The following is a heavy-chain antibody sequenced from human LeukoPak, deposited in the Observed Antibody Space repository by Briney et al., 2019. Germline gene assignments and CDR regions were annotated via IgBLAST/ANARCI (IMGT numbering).Heavy chain of an antibody. Sequence: ASVQVSCKVSGGTFSSYAFSWVRQAPGQGLEWVGGIIPIFGTPNYAQKFQGRVTITADESTKTAYMELSSLRSEDTAVYYCARVGYSGSYSTGVEDYWGQGTLVTVSS. D-gene: IGHD1-26*01. J-gene: IGHJ4*02. CDR3: ARVGYSGSYSTGVEDY. CDR2: IIPIFGTP. CDR1: GGTFSSYA. V-gene: IGHV1-69*13.